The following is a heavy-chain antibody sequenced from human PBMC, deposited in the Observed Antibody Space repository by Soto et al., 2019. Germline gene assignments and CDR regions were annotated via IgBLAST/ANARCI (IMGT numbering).Heavy chain of an antibody. J-gene: IGHJ4*02. CDR2: ISAYNGNT. Sequence: ASVKVSCKASGYTFTSYGISWVRQAPGQGLEWMGWISAYNGNTNYAQKLQGRVTMTTDTSTSTAYMELRSLRSDDTAVYYCARSGSYYPTSKNFDYWGQGTLVTVSS. CDR1: GYTFTSYG. V-gene: IGHV1-18*01. D-gene: IGHD1-26*01. CDR3: ARSGSYYPTSKNFDY.